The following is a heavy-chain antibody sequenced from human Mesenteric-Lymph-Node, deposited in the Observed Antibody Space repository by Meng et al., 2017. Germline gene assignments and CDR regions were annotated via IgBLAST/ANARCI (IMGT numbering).Heavy chain of an antibody. V-gene: IGHV4-59*08. CDR3: ARHQNGGTYPLDY. CDR1: GGSISTYY. CDR2: NYYSGST. Sequence: QVQLQEAGSGLVRPSQTLSLTCAVSGGSISTYYWSWIRQPPGKGLEWIGNNYYSGSTNYNPSLASRVTISVDSSKNQFSLKLSSVTAADTAVYYCARHQNGGTYPLDYWGQGTLVTVSS. D-gene: IGHD3-16*02. J-gene: IGHJ4*02.